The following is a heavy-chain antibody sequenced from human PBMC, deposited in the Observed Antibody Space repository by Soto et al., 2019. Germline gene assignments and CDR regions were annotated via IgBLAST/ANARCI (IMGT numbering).Heavy chain of an antibody. V-gene: IGHV3-20*04. D-gene: IGHD6-13*01. CDR1: GFTFDDYG. CDR2: INWNGGST. CDR3: AREWGSSWSRFYDY. Sequence: AGGSLRLSCAASGFTFDDYGMSWVNQAAGKGLEWVSGINWNGGSTGYADSVKGRFTISRDNAKNSLYLQMNSLRAEDTALYYCAREWGSSWSRFYDYWGQGTLVTVSS. J-gene: IGHJ4*02.